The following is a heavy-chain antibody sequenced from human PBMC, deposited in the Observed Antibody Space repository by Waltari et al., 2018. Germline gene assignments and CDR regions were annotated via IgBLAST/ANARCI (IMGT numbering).Heavy chain of an antibody. CDR2: ISSGGST. CDR1: GFTFSSYV. CDR3: AKDYYGGSYFNRFDV. V-gene: IGHV3-23*04. Sequence: EVQLVESGGGLAKPGGSLRLSCAASGFTFSSYVMHWVRQAPGKGLEWVSAISSGGSTYSADSVKGRFTLSRDNSKNTLSLQMNSLRAEDTAVYYCAKDYYGGSYFNRFDVWGPGVLVTVSS. D-gene: IGHD3-22*01. J-gene: IGHJ5*02.